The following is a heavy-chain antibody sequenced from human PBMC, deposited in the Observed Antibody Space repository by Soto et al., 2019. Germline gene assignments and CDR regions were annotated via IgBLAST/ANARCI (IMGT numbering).Heavy chain of an antibody. Sequence: GGSLRLSCAASGFTFNSYAMSWVRQAPGKGLEWVSGMIPSGGSTDYADSVKGRFTISRDNSKNTLFLQMNSLRAEDTAVYYCAKGWGNLWGSYRDPFDYWGQGTLVTVSS. V-gene: IGHV3-23*01. CDR2: MIPSGGST. CDR1: GFTFNSYA. J-gene: IGHJ4*02. CDR3: AKGWGNLWGSYRDPFDY. D-gene: IGHD3-16*02.